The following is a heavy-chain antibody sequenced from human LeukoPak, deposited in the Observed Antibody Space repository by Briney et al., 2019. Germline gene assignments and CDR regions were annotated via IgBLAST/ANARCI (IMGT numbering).Heavy chain of an antibody. D-gene: IGHD3-16*02. Sequence: PSETLSLTCTVSGGSISSYYWSWIRQPPGKGLEWIGYIYYSGSTYYNPSLKSRVTISVDTSKNQFSLKLSSVTAADTAVYYCARLGASYDYVWGSYRPDAFDIWGQGTMVTVSS. CDR2: IYYSGST. J-gene: IGHJ3*02. CDR1: GGSISSYY. V-gene: IGHV4-59*12. CDR3: ARLGASYDYVWGSYRPDAFDI.